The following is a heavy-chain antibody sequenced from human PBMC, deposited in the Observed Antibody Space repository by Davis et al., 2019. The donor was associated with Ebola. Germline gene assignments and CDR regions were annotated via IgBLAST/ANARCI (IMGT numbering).Heavy chain of an antibody. CDR2: IYHSGST. CDR1: GGSIRSGDYY. Sequence: PSETLSLTCTVSGGSIRSGDYYWSWIRQSPGKGLEWIGYIYHSGSTYYNPPLKSRVIISLDTSTNQFSLNLTSVTAADTAVYYCARIRLGNLFFDYWGQGTPVTVSS. D-gene: IGHD3-16*01. J-gene: IGHJ4*02. V-gene: IGHV4-30-4*08. CDR3: ARIRLGNLFFDY.